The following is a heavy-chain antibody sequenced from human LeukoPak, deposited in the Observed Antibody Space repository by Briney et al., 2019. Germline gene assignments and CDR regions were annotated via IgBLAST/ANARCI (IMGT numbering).Heavy chain of an antibody. CDR2: ITSSSSFT. Sequence: GGSLTVSCAASVFTFSTYTMSWVRQAPGKGLDCVSSITSSSSFTYYADSVKGRFTISRDNAKNSLYLQMNSLTVENTAVYYCARSVGSDYGDLWGQGTLVTVSS. CDR3: ARSVGSDYGDL. CDR1: VFTFSTYT. J-gene: IGHJ5*02. D-gene: IGHD4-17*01. V-gene: IGHV3-21*01.